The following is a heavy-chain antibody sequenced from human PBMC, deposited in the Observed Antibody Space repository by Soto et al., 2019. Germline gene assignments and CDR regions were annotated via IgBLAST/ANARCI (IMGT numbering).Heavy chain of an antibody. CDR1: GFTFSTYA. V-gene: IGHV3-23*01. Sequence: PWGSLRLSCVASGFTFSTYAMSWVRQAPGKGLEWVSAISGSGGGTYYADSVKGRFTISRDNSKNTLYLQLNSLRVEDTALYYCAKDHWGSYSGQGTLVTVSS. J-gene: IGHJ4*02. CDR2: ISGSGGGT. CDR3: AKDHWGSY. D-gene: IGHD3-16*01.